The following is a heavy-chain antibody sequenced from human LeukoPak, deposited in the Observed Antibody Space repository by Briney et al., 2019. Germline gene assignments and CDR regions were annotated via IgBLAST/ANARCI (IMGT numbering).Heavy chain of an antibody. Sequence: PGGSLRLSCAASGFIFSSFEMSWVPQAPGKGLQWVSYIDSSGNTRYYADSVKGRFTISRDNAQNSLYLQMNSLRVEDTAVYYCARSFRRYGMDVWGQGTTVTVSS. CDR2: IDSSGNTR. CDR1: GFIFSSFE. J-gene: IGHJ6*02. D-gene: IGHD3-10*01. CDR3: ARSFRRYGMDV. V-gene: IGHV3-48*03.